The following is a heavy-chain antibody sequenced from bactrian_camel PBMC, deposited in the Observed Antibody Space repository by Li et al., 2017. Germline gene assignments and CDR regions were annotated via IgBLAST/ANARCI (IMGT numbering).Heavy chain of an antibody. Sequence: HVQLVESGGGLVQTGGSLRLSCTTSGFTFSTYWFYWVRQAPGKGLEWVSLINAAGATPTYADSVKGRFTISRDNAKNTVYLQLNSLETDDVGMYYCASDFSGGSWFDFGYWGQGPRSPSP. J-gene: IGHJ6*01. CDR2: INAAGATP. D-gene: IGHD6*01. CDR1: GFTFSTYW. V-gene: IGHV3S1*01. CDR3: ASDFSGGSWFDFGY.